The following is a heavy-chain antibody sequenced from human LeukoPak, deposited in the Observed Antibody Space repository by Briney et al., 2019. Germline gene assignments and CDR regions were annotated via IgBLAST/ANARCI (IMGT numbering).Heavy chain of an antibody. Sequence: SETLSLTCAVYGGSFSGYYWRWIRHPPGKGLEGIGEINHSGSTNYNPSLKSRVTISVSTYKNQFSLMLSSVPAAEAAVYYCAGGRAPNIAAAGLGYWGQGTLVTVSS. CDR1: GGSFSGYY. D-gene: IGHD6-13*01. CDR2: INHSGST. V-gene: IGHV4-34*01. J-gene: IGHJ4*02. CDR3: AGGRAPNIAAAGLGY.